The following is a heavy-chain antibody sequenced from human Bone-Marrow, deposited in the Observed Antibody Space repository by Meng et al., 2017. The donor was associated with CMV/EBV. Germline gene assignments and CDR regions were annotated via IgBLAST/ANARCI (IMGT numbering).Heavy chain of an antibody. V-gene: IGHV1-8*01. J-gene: IGHJ3*02. Sequence: ASVNVSRKASGYTFTSYDINWVRQATGQGLEWMGWMNPNSGNTGYAQKFQGRVTMTRNTSISTAYMELSSLRSEDTAVYYFARNGAYGGNDAFDIWGQGTMVTVSS. CDR1: GYTFTSYD. CDR3: ARNGAYGGNDAFDI. D-gene: IGHD4-23*01. CDR2: MNPNSGNT.